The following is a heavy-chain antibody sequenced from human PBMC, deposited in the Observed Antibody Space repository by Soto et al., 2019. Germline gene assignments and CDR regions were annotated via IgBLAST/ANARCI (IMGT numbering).Heavy chain of an antibody. CDR3: AREQSLKYFDY. CDR1: GGCIRSYY. Sequence: SETLALTSTASGGCIRSYYWSWIRQPPGKGLEWIGYIYYSGSTNYNPSLKSRVTISVDTSKNQFSLKLSSVTAADTAVYYCAREQSLKYFDYWGQGTLVTSPQ. V-gene: IGHV4-59*01. J-gene: IGHJ4*02. CDR2: IYYSGST.